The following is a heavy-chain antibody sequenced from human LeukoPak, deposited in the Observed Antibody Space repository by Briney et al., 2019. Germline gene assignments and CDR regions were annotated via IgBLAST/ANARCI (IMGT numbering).Heavy chain of an antibody. Sequence: PGGSLRLSCVASGFNFDDYAMDWVRQAPGRGLEWVSLISGDGGITYYADFVKGRFTISRDNSRNSLYLQMNSLRTEDTALYYCAKPQYYGRGDLDYWGQGTLVTVSS. CDR3: AKPQYYGRGDLDY. J-gene: IGHJ4*02. CDR2: ISGDGGIT. CDR1: GFNFDDYA. V-gene: IGHV3-43*02. D-gene: IGHD3-10*01.